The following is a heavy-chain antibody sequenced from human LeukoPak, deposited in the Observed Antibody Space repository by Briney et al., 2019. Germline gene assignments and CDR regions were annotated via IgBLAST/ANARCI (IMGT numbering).Heavy chain of an antibody. V-gene: IGHV3-53*01. J-gene: IGHJ4*02. D-gene: IGHD2-15*01. Sequence: PGGSLRLSCAAPGFTVDSNYLSWVRQAPGKGLEWVSTIYTGGNTYYADSVQGRFTISRDNSKSTLCLQMNSLRAEDTAVYYCAKQLGYCSDGSCYFPYWGQGTLVTVSS. CDR3: AKQLGYCSDGSCYFPY. CDR1: GFTVDSNY. CDR2: IYTGGNT.